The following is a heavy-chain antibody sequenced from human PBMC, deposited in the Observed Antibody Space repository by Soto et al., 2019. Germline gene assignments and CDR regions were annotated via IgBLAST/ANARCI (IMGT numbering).Heavy chain of an antibody. CDR2: ISYDGSNK. Sequence: QVQLVESGEGVVQPGRSLRLSCAASGFTFSSYGMHWVRQAPGKGLEWVAVISYDGSNKYYADSVKGRFTISRDNSKNTLYLQMNSLRAEDTAVYYCAKGDCGGDCYSFDAFDIWGQGTMVTVSS. D-gene: IGHD2-21*02. CDR3: AKGDCGGDCYSFDAFDI. V-gene: IGHV3-30*18. J-gene: IGHJ3*02. CDR1: GFTFSSYG.